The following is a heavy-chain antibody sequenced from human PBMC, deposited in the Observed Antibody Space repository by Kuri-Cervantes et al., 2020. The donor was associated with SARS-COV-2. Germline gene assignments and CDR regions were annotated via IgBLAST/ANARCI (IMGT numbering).Heavy chain of an antibody. V-gene: IGHV3-7*01. CDR3: ARDGLDVAYYYYMDV. J-gene: IGHJ6*03. CDR2: IKQDGSEK. Sequence: ETLSLTCAVYGGSFSGYYWSWIRQPPGKGLEWVANIKQDGSEKYYVDSVKGRFTISRDNAKNSLYLQMNSLRAEDTAVYYCARDGLDVAYYYYMDVWGKGTTVTVSS. CDR1: GGSFSGYY.